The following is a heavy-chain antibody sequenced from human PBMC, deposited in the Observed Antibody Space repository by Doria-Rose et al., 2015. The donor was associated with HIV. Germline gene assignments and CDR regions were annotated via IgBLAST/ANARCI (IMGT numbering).Heavy chain of an antibody. V-gene: IGHV2-26*01. D-gene: IGHD6-13*01. CDR3: ARIKSSRWYHKYYFNF. CDR2: IFSDDER. CDR1: GVSLSSPGMG. J-gene: IGHJ4*02. Sequence: QVTLKESGPVLVKPTETLTLTCTVSGVSLSSPGMGVSWIRQPPGKALEWHANIFSDDERSYQTSLKSRLTISRGTSKSQVVLTMTDMDPVDTATYYCARIKSSRWYHKYYFNFWGQGTLVIVSA.